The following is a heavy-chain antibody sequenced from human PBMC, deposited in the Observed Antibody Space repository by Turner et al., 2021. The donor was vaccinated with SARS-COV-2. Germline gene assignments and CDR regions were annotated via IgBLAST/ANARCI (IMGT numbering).Heavy chain of an antibody. CDR3: ASEQDSSGFVGMDV. J-gene: IGHJ6*02. D-gene: IGHD3-22*01. CDR1: GFTVSSNY. V-gene: IGHV3-66*01. CDR2: SYSGGRT. Sequence: EVQLVESGGGLVQPGGSLRLSCAASGFTVSSNYMSWVRQAPGKGLEWVSISYSGGRTYYADSVKGRFTISRDDSKNTLYLQMNSLRAEDTAVYYCASEQDSSGFVGMDVWGQGTTVTVSS.